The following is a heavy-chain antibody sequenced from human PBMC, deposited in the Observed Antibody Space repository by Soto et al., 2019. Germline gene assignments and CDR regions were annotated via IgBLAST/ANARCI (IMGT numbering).Heavy chain of an antibody. CDR1: GFTFDNYA. Sequence: EVQLVESGGGLVQPGRSLRLTCAASGFTFDNYAMNWVRQAPGKGLEWVSGITWSSATIGYADSVKGRFTISRDNAKNCLYLQMNSLRPEDTALYYCIKDIRYTDYDYYGLDVWGQGTPVTVSS. CDR2: ITWSSATI. CDR3: IKDIRYTDYDYYGLDV. D-gene: IGHD1-1*01. J-gene: IGHJ6*02. V-gene: IGHV3-9*01.